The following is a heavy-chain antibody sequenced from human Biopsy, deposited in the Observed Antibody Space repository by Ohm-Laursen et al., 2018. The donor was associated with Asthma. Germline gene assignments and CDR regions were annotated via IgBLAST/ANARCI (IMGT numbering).Heavy chain of an antibody. D-gene: IGHD3-10*01. J-gene: IGHJ6*02. CDR2: ISVYNGNT. Sequence: SVKLSCKTSGYTFNTAGITWVRQAPGQGLEGMGWISVYNGNTKVAQKLQDRVTMITDTSTSTAYMELRSLRSDDTAVYFCARAVDYSHYYGIDVWGQGTTVTVS. V-gene: IGHV1-18*01. CDR1: GYTFNTAG. CDR3: ARAVDYSHYYGIDV.